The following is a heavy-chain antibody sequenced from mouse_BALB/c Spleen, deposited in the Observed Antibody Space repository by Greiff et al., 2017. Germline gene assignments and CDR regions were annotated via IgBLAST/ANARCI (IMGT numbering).Heavy chain of an antibody. CDR3: ARGSYYYAMDY. Sequence: EVQGVVSGGGLVQPGGSRKLSCAASGFTFSSFGMHWVRQAPEKGLEWVAYISSGSSTIYYADTVKGRFTISRDNPKNTLFLQMTSLRSEDTAMYYCARGSYYYAMDYWGQGTSVTVSS. CDR1: GFTFSSFG. D-gene: IGHD2-12*01. J-gene: IGHJ4*01. V-gene: IGHV5-17*02. CDR2: ISSGSSTI.